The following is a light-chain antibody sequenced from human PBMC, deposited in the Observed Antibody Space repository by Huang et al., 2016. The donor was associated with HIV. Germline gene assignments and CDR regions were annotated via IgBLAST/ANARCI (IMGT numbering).Light chain of an antibody. CDR2: GTS. CDR1: ESVGSD. Sequence: EVLMTQSPATLSVSPGDGVSLSCRAGESVGSDLAWYQQRPGQAPRLRIYGTSTRASGVPARFSGGGSGTDFTLTITSLQSEDFVIYFCQQYNKWPYTFGLGTKLEIK. CDR3: QQYNKWPYT. V-gene: IGKV3-15*01. J-gene: IGKJ2*01.